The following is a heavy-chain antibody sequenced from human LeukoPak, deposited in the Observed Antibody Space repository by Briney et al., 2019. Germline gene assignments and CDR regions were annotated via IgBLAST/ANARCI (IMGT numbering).Heavy chain of an antibody. CDR1: AAPISSYY. CDR2: IYYSGST. D-gene: IGHD1-26*01. Sequence: SETLSLTCTVSAAPISSYYWSWVRQPPGKGLEWIGYIYYSGSTNYIPSLKSLAAISVDTSRHQVSLRLSSVTPADTAVYYCARGGSLVGTTPHDTFDIWGQGTVVTVS. J-gene: IGHJ3*02. CDR3: ARGGSLVGTTPHDTFDI. V-gene: IGHV4-59*01.